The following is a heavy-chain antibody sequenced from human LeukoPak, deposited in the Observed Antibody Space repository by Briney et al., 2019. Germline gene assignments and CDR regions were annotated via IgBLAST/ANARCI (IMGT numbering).Heavy chain of an antibody. CDR1: GYSFTTYV. D-gene: IGHD3-22*01. Sequence: GASVKVSCKAFGYSFTTYVMHRVRQAPGQRLEWMGWINAGNGNTKYSQTLQGRVTISRDTSASTAYMELSSLRSEDTAVYYCARDTGLGRYYDSTGYYDGGRWFDPWGQGTLVTVSS. CDR3: ARDTGLGRYYDSTGYYDGGRWFDP. V-gene: IGHV1-3*01. CDR2: INAGNGNT. J-gene: IGHJ5*02.